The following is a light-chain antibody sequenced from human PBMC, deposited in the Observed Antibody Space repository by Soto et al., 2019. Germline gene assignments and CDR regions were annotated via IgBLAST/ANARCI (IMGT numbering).Light chain of an antibody. CDR1: QSVSTNY. CDR3: QQYGSSPPT. V-gene: IGKV3-20*01. J-gene: IGKJ1*01. CDR2: GAS. Sequence: EIVLTQSPGTLSLSPGERATLSCRASQSVSTNYLAWYQRKPGQAPRLLIYGASNRATGIPARFSGSGSGTDFTLTVTRLEPEDFAVYYCQQYGSSPPTFGQGTKVEIK.